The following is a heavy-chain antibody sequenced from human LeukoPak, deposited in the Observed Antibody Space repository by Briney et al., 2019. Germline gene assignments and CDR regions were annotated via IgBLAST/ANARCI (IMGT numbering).Heavy chain of an antibody. D-gene: IGHD3-10*01. V-gene: IGHV1-2*06. CDR2: INPNSGGT. CDR3: ATGRIWFGDFDY. CDR1: GYTFTGYY. Sequence: GASVKVSCKASGYTFTGYYMHWVRQAPGQGLEWMGRINPNSGGTNYAQKFQGRVTMTRDTSISTAYMELSSLRSEDTAVYYCATGRIWFGDFDYWGQGTLVTVSS. J-gene: IGHJ4*02.